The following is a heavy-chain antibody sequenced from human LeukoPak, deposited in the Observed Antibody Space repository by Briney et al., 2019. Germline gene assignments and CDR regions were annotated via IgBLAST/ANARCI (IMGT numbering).Heavy chain of an antibody. CDR1: GFTFSTYW. CDR3: ARSGCSSTSCSPEY. J-gene: IGHJ4*02. D-gene: IGHD2-2*01. V-gene: IGHV3-74*01. Sequence: GGSLRLSCAASGFTFSTYWMHWVRQAPGKGLVWVSRINSDGSRTNYADSVKGRFTVSRDNSRNTLFLEMNSLRTEDTSVYYCARSGCSSTSCSPEYWGQGTLVSVSS. CDR2: INSDGSRT.